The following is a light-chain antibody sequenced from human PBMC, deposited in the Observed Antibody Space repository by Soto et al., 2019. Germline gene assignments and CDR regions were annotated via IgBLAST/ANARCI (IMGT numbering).Light chain of an antibody. Sequence: QSVLTQPASVSGSPGQSITISCSETSSDVGSYNLVSWYQQHPGKAPKLMIYEGSKRPSGVSNRFSGSKSGNTAFLRISGLQAEDEADYYCCSYAGSRVFGGGTKVTVL. CDR1: SSDVGSYNL. J-gene: IGLJ2*01. V-gene: IGLV2-23*01. CDR3: CSYAGSRV. CDR2: EGS.